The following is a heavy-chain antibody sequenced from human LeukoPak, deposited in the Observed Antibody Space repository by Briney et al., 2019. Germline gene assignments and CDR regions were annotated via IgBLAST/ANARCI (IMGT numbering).Heavy chain of an antibody. V-gene: IGHV1-2*02. J-gene: IGHJ4*02. D-gene: IGHD2-15*01. CDR3: ARDDGYCSGGSCYGGELTAPFDY. CDR1: GYTFTGYY. CDR2: INPNSGGT. Sequence: ASVKVSCKASGYTFTGYYIHWVRQAPGQGLEWMGWINPNSGGTNYAQKFQGRVTMTRDTSISTAYMELSRLRSDDTAVYYCARDDGYCSGGSCYGGELTAPFDYWGQGTLVTVSS.